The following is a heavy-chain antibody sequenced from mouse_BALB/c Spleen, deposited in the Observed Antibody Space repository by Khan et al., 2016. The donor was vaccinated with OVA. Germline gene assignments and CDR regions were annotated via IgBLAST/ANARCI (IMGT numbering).Heavy chain of an antibody. Sequence: VQLKESGTVLARPGASVKMSCKASGYTFTRSWMHWVKQRPGQGLEWIGAIYPGNSDTNYNEKFKGKAKLTAVTSTSTAYMALSSLTNEDSAVYYCTRRNWDVAWFAYWGQGTLVTVSA. V-gene: IGHV1-5*01. CDR2: IYPGNSDT. D-gene: IGHD4-1*01. J-gene: IGHJ3*01. CDR3: TRRNWDVAWFAY. CDR1: GYTFTRSW.